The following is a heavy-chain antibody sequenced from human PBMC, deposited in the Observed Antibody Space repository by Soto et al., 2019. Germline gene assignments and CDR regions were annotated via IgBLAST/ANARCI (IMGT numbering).Heavy chain of an antibody. J-gene: IGHJ3*02. CDR1: GGSISSGGYS. Sequence: PSETLSLTCAVSGGSISSGGYSWSWIRQPPGKGLEWIGYIYHSGSTYYNPSLKSRVTISVDTSKNQFSLKLSSVTAADTAVYYCARDGSGRPETIWGQGTMVTVSS. D-gene: IGHD3-10*01. V-gene: IGHV4-30-2*01. CDR2: IYHSGST. CDR3: ARDGSGRPETI.